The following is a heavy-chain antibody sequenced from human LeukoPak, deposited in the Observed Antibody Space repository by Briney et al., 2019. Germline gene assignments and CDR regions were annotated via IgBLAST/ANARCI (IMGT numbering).Heavy chain of an antibody. CDR2: IYTSGST. D-gene: IGHD3-22*01. V-gene: IGHV4-4*07. Sequence: SETLSLTCTVSGGSISSYYWSWIRQPAGKGLEWIGRIYTSGSTNYNPSLKSRVTMSVDTSKKQFSLKLTSVTAADTAVYYCASHYYDSSGYYPWYFDYWGQGTLVTVSS. CDR1: GGSISSYY. CDR3: ASHYYDSSGYYPWYFDY. J-gene: IGHJ4*02.